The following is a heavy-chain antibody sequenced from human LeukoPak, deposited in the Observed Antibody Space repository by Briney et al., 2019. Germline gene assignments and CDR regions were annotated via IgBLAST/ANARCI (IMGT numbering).Heavy chain of an antibody. CDR3: VRRYMATSAEDFDY. Sequence: GGSLRLSCAASGFTFSSYSMMWVRQAPGKGLEWVSYISSSSTTIHYADSVKGRFTISRDNAKNSVYLQMNTLRAEDTAVYYCVRRYMATSAEDFDYWGQGTLVTV. J-gene: IGHJ4*02. V-gene: IGHV3-48*01. D-gene: IGHD3-16*02. CDR1: GFTFSSYS. CDR2: ISSSSTTI.